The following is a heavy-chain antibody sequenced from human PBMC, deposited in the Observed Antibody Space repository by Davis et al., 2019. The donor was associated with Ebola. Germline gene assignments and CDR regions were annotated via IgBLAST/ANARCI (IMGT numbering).Heavy chain of an antibody. CDR3: AKSRVFDAFDI. V-gene: IGHV1-18*01. J-gene: IGHJ3*02. CDR2: ISAYNGNT. Sequence: ASVKVSCKASGHTFTSYGISWVRQAPGQGLEWMGWISAYNGNTNYAQRLQGRVTMTTDTSTSTAYMELRSLRSDDTAVYYCAKSRVFDAFDIWGQGTMVTVSS. CDR1: GHTFTSYG.